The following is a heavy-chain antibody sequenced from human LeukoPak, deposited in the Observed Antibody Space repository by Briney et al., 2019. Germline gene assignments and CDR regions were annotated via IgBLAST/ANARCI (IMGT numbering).Heavy chain of an antibody. Sequence: GGSLRLSCAASGFTFSSYEMNWVRQAPGKGLEWVSYISSSGSTIYYADSVKGRFTISRDNAKNSLYLQMNSLRAEDTAVYYCAKTHEIVVVTYYFDYWGQGTLVTVSS. CDR1: GFTFSSYE. V-gene: IGHV3-48*03. CDR2: ISSSGSTI. J-gene: IGHJ4*02. D-gene: IGHD3-22*01. CDR3: AKTHEIVVVTYYFDY.